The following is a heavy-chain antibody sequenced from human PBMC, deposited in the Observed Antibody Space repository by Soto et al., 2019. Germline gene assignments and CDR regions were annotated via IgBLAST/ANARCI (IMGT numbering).Heavy chain of an antibody. V-gene: IGHV4-4*08. Sequence: PSETLSLTCSVSGASTRSYYWHWIRQPPGKGLEWIGYVYTSDYTRYSSSLKSRVTISVDTSKSQFYLRLNSVTAADTAVYYCASSDGHPGDFFYYNAMDVWGQGTTVTVSS. CDR1: GASTRSYY. CDR2: VYTSDYT. D-gene: IGHD3-10*01. J-gene: IGHJ6*02. CDR3: ASSDGHPGDFFYYNAMDV.